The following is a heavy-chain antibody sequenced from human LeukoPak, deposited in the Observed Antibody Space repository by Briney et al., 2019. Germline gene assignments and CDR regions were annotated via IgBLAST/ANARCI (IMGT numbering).Heavy chain of an antibody. J-gene: IGHJ4*02. V-gene: IGHV1-2*02. Sequence: ASVKVSCKASGYTFTGYYMHWVRQAPGQGREGMGWINPNSGGTNYAQKFQGRVTMTRDTSISTAYMELSRLRSDDTAVYYCAREECSSTSCRYYFDYWGQGTLVTVSS. CDR3: AREECSSTSCRYYFDY. CDR1: GYTFTGYY. D-gene: IGHD2-2*01. CDR2: INPNSGGT.